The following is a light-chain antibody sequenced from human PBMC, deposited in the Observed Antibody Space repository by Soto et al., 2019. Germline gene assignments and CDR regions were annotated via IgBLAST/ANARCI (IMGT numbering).Light chain of an antibody. CDR1: SGHSSYA. Sequence: QLVLTQSPSASASLGASVKLTCTLSSGHSSYAIAWHQQQPEKGPRYLMKLNSDGSHSKGDGIPDRFSGSSSGTERYLTIPSLQSEDEADYYCQTWSTGIRVFGGGTKLTV. V-gene: IGLV4-69*01. J-gene: IGLJ3*02. CDR3: QTWSTGIRV. CDR2: LNSDGSH.